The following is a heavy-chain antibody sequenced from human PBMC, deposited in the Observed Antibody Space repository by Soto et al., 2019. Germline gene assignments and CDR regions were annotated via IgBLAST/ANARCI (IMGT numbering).Heavy chain of an antibody. D-gene: IGHD4-17*01. CDR1: GGSGSNSSYY. Sequence: SQTRSVTWTVAGGSGSNSSYYLSWIRQPPGKGLEWIGSIYYSGSTYYNPSLKSRVTVSGDTSKSQFSLRLSSVTAADTAVYYCARYVDYGDYHTEYWGQGTLVTVSS. CDR2: IYYSGST. J-gene: IGHJ4*02. V-gene: IGHV4-39*01. CDR3: ARYVDYGDYHTEY.